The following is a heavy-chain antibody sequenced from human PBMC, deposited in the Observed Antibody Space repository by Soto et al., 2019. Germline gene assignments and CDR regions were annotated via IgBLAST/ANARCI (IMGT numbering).Heavy chain of an antibody. CDR2: ISGSGGST. V-gene: IGHV3-23*01. J-gene: IGHJ4*02. CDR3: AKYIIYHRSTPTYFDY. Sequence: PGGSLRLSCAASGFTFSSYAMSWVRQAPGKGLKWVSAISGSGGSTYYADSVKSRFTISRDNSKNTLYLQMNSLRAEDTAVYFCAKYIIYHRSTPTYFDYWGQGTLVTVAS. CDR1: GFTFSSYA. D-gene: IGHD2-2*01.